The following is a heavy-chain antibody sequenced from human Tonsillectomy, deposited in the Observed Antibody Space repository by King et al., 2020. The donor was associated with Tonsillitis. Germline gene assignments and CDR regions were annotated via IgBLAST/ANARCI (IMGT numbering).Heavy chain of an antibody. CDR3: ARDTSGTHFDY. CDR1: GFTFSSYG. V-gene: IGHV3-33*01. J-gene: IGHJ4*02. CDR2: IWYDGSNK. D-gene: IGHD1-1*01. Sequence: VQLVESGGGVVQPGRSLRLSCAASGFTFSSYGMHWVRQAPGTGLEGVAVIWYDGSNKYYADSVKGRFTISRDNSKKTVYLQMNSLRSEDTAVYYCARDTSGTHFDYWGQGTLVTVSS.